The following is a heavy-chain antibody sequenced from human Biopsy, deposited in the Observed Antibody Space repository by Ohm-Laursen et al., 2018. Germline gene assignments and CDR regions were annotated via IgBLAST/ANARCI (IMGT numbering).Heavy chain of an antibody. V-gene: IGHV1-24*01. Sequence: ASVKVSCKVSGYTLNELSMHWVRQVPGKGLEWMGDFAPENGKTVYAQNFQARVSLTEDTSTDTAYMELRSLRSEDTAVYYCALASFDYWGQGTLVTVPS. CDR3: ALASFDY. CDR2: FAPENGKT. J-gene: IGHJ4*02. CDR1: GYTLNELS.